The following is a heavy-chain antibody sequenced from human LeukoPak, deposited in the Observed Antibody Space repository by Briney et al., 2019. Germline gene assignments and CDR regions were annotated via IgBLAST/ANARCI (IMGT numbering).Heavy chain of an antibody. CDR1: GDSISSNY. CDR3: ARDMVRGVKAYLSWFDP. J-gene: IGHJ5*02. D-gene: IGHD3-10*01. Sequence: PSETLSLTCTVSGDSISSNYWSWIRQPAGKGLEWIGRMYVSGSTNYNPSLKSRVTMSVDTSKNQFSLKMTSVTAADTAFYYCARDMVRGVKAYLSWFDPWGQGILVTVST. V-gene: IGHV4-4*07. CDR2: MYVSGST.